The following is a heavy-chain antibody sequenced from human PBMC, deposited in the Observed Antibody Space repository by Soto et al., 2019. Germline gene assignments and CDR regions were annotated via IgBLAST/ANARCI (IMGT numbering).Heavy chain of an antibody. Sequence: SRRLSCTAAELTGGSYGRHWVGQKPGKGLEWVAVISYDGSNKYYADSVKGRFTISRDNAENSLYLQMNSLRAEDTALYYCAISQDRGGRTTFIYWGQGTQVTVSS. CDR2: ISYDGSNK. V-gene: IGHV3-30*03. CDR3: AISQDRGGRTTFIY. J-gene: IGHJ4*02. CDR1: ELTGGSYG. D-gene: IGHD3-16*01.